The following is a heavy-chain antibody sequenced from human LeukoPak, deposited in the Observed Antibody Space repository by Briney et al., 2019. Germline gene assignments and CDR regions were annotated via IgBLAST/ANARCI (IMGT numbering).Heavy chain of an antibody. J-gene: IGHJ5*02. V-gene: IGHV4-59*08. CDR1: GGSISSYY. CDR3: ARHAPMGSGWPWSDP. CDR2: IYHSGST. D-gene: IGHD6-19*01. Sequence: SETLSLTCTVSGGSISSYYWSWIRQPPGKGLEWIGYIYHSGSTNYNPSLKSRVTISVDTSKNQFSLKLSSVTAADTAVYYCARHAPMGSGWPWSDPWGQGTLVTVSS.